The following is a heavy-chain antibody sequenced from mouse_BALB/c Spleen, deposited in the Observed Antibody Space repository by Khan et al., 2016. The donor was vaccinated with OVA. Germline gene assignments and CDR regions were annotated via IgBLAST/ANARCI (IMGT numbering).Heavy chain of an antibody. CDR1: GFSLTDYA. Sequence: QVQLKESGPGLVAPSPSLSITCTVSGFSLTDYAVSWIRQPPGKGLEWLGVIWGGGSKYYNSALKSRLSISKANSKSHVFLKMNSRQTDDTARYNCAKDPPYYAMDYWGQGTSVTVSS. CDR3: AKDPPYYAMDY. CDR2: IWGGGSK. V-gene: IGHV2-6-5*01. J-gene: IGHJ4*01.